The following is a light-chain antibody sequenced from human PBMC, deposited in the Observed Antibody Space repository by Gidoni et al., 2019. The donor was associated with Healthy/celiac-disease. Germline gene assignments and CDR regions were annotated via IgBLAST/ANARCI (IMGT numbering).Light chain of an antibody. Sequence: EIVLTQSPATLSLSPGERATLSFRASQSVSSYLAWYQQKPGQAPRLLIYDASNRATGIPARFSGSGSGTDFTLTISSLEPEDFAVYYCQQRSNWPLIFGGGTKVEIK. CDR3: QQRSNWPLI. CDR1: QSVSSY. J-gene: IGKJ4*01. CDR2: DAS. V-gene: IGKV3-11*01.